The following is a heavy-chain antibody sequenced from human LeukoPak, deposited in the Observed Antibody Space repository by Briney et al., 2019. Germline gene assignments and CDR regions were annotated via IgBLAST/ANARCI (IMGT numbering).Heavy chain of an antibody. J-gene: IGHJ4*02. D-gene: IGHD5-18*01. V-gene: IGHV4-30-4*01. CDR3: ARDWASYGPPLFDY. CDR2: IYYSGST. CDR1: GGSISSHDYY. Sequence: SQTLSLTCTVSGGSISSHDYYWSWIRQPPGKGLEWIGYIYYSGSTSYNPSLKSRVTITIDTSRNQFSLKLSSVTAADTAVYYCARDWASYGPPLFDYWGQGTLVTVSS.